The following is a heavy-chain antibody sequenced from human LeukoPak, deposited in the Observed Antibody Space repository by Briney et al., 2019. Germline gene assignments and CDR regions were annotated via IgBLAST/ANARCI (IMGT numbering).Heavy chain of an antibody. CDR2: IIPIFGTA. CDR1: GGTFSSYA. J-gene: IGHJ3*02. V-gene: IGHV1-69*13. CDR3: ARVGYYYGSGRLGAFDI. D-gene: IGHD3-10*01. Sequence: ASVKVSCKASGGTFSSYAISWVRQAPGQGLEWMGGIIPIFGTANYAQKFQGRVTITADESTSTAYMELSSLRSEDTAVYYCARVGYYYGSGRLGAFDIWGQGTMVTVSS.